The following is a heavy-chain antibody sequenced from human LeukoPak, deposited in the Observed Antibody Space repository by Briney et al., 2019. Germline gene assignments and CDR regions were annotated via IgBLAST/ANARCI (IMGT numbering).Heavy chain of an antibody. J-gene: IGHJ4*01. CDR3: ARDGFTGPRTAYLDH. D-gene: IGHD2-8*02. Sequence: GGSLRLSCSASGFTFNKYAMHWVRQIPGTGLVWVSRLGADGSGTRYADSVKGRFTISRDNAKNTVYLQMSSLRADDTAVYYCARDGFTGPRTAYLDHWGQGTLVTVSS. CDR2: LGADGSGT. V-gene: IGHV3-74*01. CDR1: GFTFNKYA.